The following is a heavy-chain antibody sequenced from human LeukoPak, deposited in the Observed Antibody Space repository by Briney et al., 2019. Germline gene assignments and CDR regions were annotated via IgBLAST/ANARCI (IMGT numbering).Heavy chain of an antibody. V-gene: IGHV4-59*01. CDR3: ARGYSSGWDWYFDL. Sequence: SETLSLTCTASGGSISSYYWSWIRQPPGKGLEWIGYIYYSGSTNYNPSLKSRVTISVDTSKNQFSLKLSSVTAADTAVYYCARGYSSGWDWYFDLWGRGTLVTVSS. D-gene: IGHD6-19*01. CDR1: GGSISSYY. CDR2: IYYSGST. J-gene: IGHJ2*01.